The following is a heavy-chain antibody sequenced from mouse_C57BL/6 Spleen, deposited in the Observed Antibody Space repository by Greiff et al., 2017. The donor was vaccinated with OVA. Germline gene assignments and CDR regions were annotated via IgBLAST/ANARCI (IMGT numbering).Heavy chain of an antibody. J-gene: IGHJ4*01. CDR2: INPNNGGT. Sequence: EVQRVESGPELVKPGASVKIPCKASGYTFTDYNMDWVKQSHGKSLEWIGDINPNNGGTIYNQKFKGKATLTVDKSSSTAYMELRSLTSEDTAVYYCARRERLSDYAMDYWGQGTSVTVSS. CDR1: GYTFTDYN. CDR3: ARRERLSDYAMDY. V-gene: IGHV1-18*01.